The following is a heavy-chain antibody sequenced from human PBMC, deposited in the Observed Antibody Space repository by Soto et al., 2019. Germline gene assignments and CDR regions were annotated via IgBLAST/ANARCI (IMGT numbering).Heavy chain of an antibody. D-gene: IGHD3-22*01. J-gene: IGHJ4*02. Sequence: GGSLRLSCAASGFTFSSYSMNWVRQAPGKGLEWVSYISSSSSTRYYAGSVKGRFTISRDNSKNTLYLQMNSLRAEDTAVYYCAKHYYDSSAIFDYWGQGTLVTVSS. CDR2: ISSSSSTR. V-gene: IGHV3-48*01. CDR1: GFTFSSYS. CDR3: AKHYYDSSAIFDY.